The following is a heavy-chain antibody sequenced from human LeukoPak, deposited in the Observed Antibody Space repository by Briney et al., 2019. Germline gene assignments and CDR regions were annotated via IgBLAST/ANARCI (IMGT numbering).Heavy chain of an antibody. J-gene: IGHJ4*02. Sequence: GGSLRLSCAASGFTFSTYGITWVRQAPRKGLEGVSAMSGLADLTFYADSVKDRFTISRDNSKNTLYLQMNSLRAEDTAVYYCAKRGPGSPQSGQYYFDYWGQGTLVTVSS. CDR1: GFTFSTYG. CDR3: AKRGPGSPQSGQYYFDY. V-gene: IGHV3-23*01. D-gene: IGHD3-10*01. CDR2: MSGLADLT.